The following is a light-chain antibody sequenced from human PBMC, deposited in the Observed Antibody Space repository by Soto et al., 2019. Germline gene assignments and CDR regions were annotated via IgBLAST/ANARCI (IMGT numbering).Light chain of an antibody. CDR2: GAS. Sequence: VFTQSPATLSVSPGARATLSCRASQSVSSNLAWYQKKPGQAPRLLIYGASTRATGIPARFSGSGSGTEFSLTISSLQSEDFAVYFCQQYKNWPPITFGQGTRLEIK. CDR1: QSVSSN. V-gene: IGKV3-15*01. J-gene: IGKJ5*01. CDR3: QQYKNWPPIT.